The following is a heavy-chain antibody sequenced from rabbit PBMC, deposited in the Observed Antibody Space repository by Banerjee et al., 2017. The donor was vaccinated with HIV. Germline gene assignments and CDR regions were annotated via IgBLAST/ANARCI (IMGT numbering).Heavy chain of an antibody. CDR1: GSDISSNA. J-gene: IGHJ4*01. CDR3: ARDDIGGAGYIFNL. V-gene: IGHV1S45*01. D-gene: IGHD7-1*01. Sequence: QEQLVESGGGLVQPEGSLTLTCKASGSDISSNAMCWVRQAPGKGLELIACIYGGSSDVTNYASWAKGRFTISKTSSTTVTLQMTSLTAADTATYFCARDDIGGAGYIFNLWGPGTLVTV. CDR2: IYGGSSDVT.